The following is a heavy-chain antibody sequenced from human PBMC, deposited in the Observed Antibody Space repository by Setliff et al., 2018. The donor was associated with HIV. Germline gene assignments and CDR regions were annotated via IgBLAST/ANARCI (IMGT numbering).Heavy chain of an antibody. Sequence: SVKVSCKASGGTFSSYAISWVRQAPGQGLEWMGGIIPILGIANYAQKFQGRVTITTDESTSTAYMGLSSLRSEDTAVYYCAGSGYYYYMDVWGKGTTVTVSS. D-gene: IGHD3-10*01. CDR3: AGSGYYYYMDV. J-gene: IGHJ6*03. CDR1: GGTFSSYA. CDR2: IIPILGIA. V-gene: IGHV1-69*10.